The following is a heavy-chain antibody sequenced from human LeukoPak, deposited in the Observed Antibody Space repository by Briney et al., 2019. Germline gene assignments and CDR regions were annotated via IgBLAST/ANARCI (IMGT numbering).Heavy chain of an antibody. D-gene: IGHD6-13*01. CDR3: ARGRSRAAAAGTVGY. V-gene: IGHV4-34*01. CDR1: GGSFSGYY. CDR2: INHSGST. Sequence: PSETLSLTCAVYGGSFSGYYWSWIRQPPGKGLEGIGEINHSGSTNYNPSLKSRVTISVDTSKNQFSLKLSSVTAADTAVYYCARGRSRAAAAGTVGYWGQGTLVTVSS. J-gene: IGHJ4*02.